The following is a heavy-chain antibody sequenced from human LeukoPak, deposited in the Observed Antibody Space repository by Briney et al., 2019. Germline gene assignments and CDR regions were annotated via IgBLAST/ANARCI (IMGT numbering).Heavy chain of an antibody. J-gene: IGHJ4*02. Sequence: GGSLRLSCAASGFTFSTYNMNWVRRAPGKGLEWVSSIGNSSYKYYADSVKGRFTISRDNAKNSVYLQLNSLRAEDTALYYCARDVPLDDYYGSGTYSYYFDSWGQGALVTASS. D-gene: IGHD3-10*01. CDR1: GFTFSTYN. CDR2: IGNSSYK. V-gene: IGHV3-21*01. CDR3: ARDVPLDDYYGSGTYSYYFDS.